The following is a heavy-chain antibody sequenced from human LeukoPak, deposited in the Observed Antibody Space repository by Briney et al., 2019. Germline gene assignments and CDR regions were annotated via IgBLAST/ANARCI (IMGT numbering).Heavy chain of an antibody. D-gene: IGHD1-26*01. Sequence: GGSLRLSCAASGFTFSTSWMSWVRQVPGKGLEWVSSISSSSSYTYYADSVKGRFTISRDNAKNSLYLQMNSLRAEDTAVYYCAEVGAKYEWGQGTLVTVSS. CDR3: AEVGAKYE. J-gene: IGHJ4*02. V-gene: IGHV3-21*01. CDR2: ISSSSSYT. CDR1: GFTFSTSW.